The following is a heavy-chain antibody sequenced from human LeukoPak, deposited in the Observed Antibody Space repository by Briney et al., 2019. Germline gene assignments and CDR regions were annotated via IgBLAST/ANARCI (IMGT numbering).Heavy chain of an antibody. D-gene: IGHD4-17*01. CDR2: IWHDGSHA. CDR1: GFSFSNYG. J-gene: IGHJ4*02. CDR3: AKDNDAYGDSYFDS. Sequence: GGSLRLSCAASGFSFSNYGFHWVSQTPGKGLEWVAAIWHDGSHAYYSDSVKGRFTISRDNAKNTVYLQMDSLRVEDTAIYYCAKDNDAYGDSYFDSWGQGTLVTVSS. V-gene: IGHV3-33*06.